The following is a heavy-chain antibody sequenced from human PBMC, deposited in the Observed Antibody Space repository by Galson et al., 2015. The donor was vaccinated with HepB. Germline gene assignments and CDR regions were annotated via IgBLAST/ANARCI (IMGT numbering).Heavy chain of an antibody. D-gene: IGHD4-17*01. CDR2: ISSSSSYI. V-gene: IGHV3-21*01. CDR1: GFTFSSYS. Sequence: SLRLSCAASGFTFSSYSMNWVRQAPGKGLEWVSYISSSSSYIYYADSVKGRFTISRDSAKNSLYLQMNSLRAEDTAVYYCARDRDYGDDYVGPGDAFDIWGQGTMVIVSS. CDR3: ARDRDYGDDYVGPGDAFDI. J-gene: IGHJ3*02.